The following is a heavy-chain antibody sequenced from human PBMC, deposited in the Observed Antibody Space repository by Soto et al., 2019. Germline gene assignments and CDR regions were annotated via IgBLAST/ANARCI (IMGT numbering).Heavy chain of an antibody. CDR1: GFTVSSNY. CDR3: ARDKSAADMPFAY. Sequence: EVQLVESGGGLIQPGGSLRLSCAASGFTVSSNYMSWVRHAPGEGLEWVSIIHTGGSTYYADSVRGRFTISRDNSKNTLYLQMNSLRAEDTAVYYCARDKSAADMPFAYWGQGTLVTVSS. J-gene: IGHJ4*02. CDR2: IHTGGST. D-gene: IGHD2-2*01. V-gene: IGHV3-53*01.